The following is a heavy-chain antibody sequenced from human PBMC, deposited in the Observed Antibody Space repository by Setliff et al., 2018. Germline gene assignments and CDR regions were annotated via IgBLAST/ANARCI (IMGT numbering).Heavy chain of an antibody. J-gene: IGHJ4*02. CDR2: IDHSGRT. CDR1: GASFSNYY. Sequence: PSETLSLTCTVYGASFSNYYWGWVRQPPEERLEWIGEIDHSGRTKYNPSLKGRVTMSVDTSKNQFSLNLNSVTAADTAVYYFRLAHCNTTSCEEALDFWSQGTLVTVSS. V-gene: IGHV4-34*01. D-gene: IGHD2-2*01. CDR3: RLAHCNTTSCEEALDF.